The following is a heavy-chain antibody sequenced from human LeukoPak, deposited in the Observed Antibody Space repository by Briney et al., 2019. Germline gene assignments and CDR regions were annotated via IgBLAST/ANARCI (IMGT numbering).Heavy chain of an antibody. J-gene: IGHJ3*02. CDR1: GFTFSSYS. V-gene: IGHV3-21*01. Sequence: SGGSLRLSCAASGFTFSSYSMNWVRQAPGKGLEWISSISSTRIYIYYADSVRGRFSISRDSAKKSLYLQMNSLRAEDTAVYYCARDHHRRLYDSQARDTFDIWGQGTMVTVSS. CDR2: ISSTRIYI. D-gene: IGHD3-22*01. CDR3: ARDHHRRLYDSQARDTFDI.